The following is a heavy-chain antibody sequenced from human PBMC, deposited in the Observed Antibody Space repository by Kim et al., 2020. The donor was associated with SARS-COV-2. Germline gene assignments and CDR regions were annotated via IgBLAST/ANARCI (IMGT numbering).Heavy chain of an antibody. CDR3: AMGSSTGFDY. J-gene: IGHJ4*02. CDR1: GYTFTDYY. CDR2: INPKSGGT. D-gene: IGHD6-6*01. V-gene: IGHV1-2*02. Sequence: ASVKVSCKASGYTFTDYYMHWVRQAHGQGLEWMGWINPKSGGTNYAQNFQARLTMTRDTSISTAYMELITLTYDDTAVYYCAMGSSTGFDYWGQGALLTVSS.